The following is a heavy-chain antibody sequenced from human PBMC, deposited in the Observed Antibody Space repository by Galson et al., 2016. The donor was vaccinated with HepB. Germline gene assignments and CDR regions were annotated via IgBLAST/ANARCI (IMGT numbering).Heavy chain of an antibody. CDR2: TSSSSGVT. Sequence: SLRLSCAVSGFTVSTYNMHWVRQAPGKGPEWIAFTSSSSGVTFYADSVKGRFTISRDSANNSLYLQMNSLRDEDTAVYYCASPGGWFRNWGQGTLVTVSS. CDR1: GFTVSTYN. V-gene: IGHV3-48*02. CDR3: ASPGGWFRN. J-gene: IGHJ4*02. D-gene: IGHD6-19*01.